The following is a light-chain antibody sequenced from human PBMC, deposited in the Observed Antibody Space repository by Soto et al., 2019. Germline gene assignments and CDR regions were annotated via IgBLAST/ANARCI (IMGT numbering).Light chain of an antibody. Sequence: EIVLTQSPGTLSLSPGERATLSCRASQSVSSSYLAWYQQKPGQAPRLLIYGASSRATGIPNWCSGSGAGTFFTLIISILEPEYFAVYCCQQYGSSPPTFGQGTKVDIK. J-gene: IGKJ1*01. CDR2: GAS. V-gene: IGKV3-20*01. CDR1: QSVSSSY. CDR3: QQYGSSPPT.